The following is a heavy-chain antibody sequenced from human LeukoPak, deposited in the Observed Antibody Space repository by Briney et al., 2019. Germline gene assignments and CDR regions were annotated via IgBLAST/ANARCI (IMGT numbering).Heavy chain of an antibody. D-gene: IGHD1-26*01. CDR3: SRESGPFCPLGY. V-gene: IGHV4-4*02. CDR2: ISLAGQT. CDR1: GSSISGTNW. Sequence: PSGTLSLTCGVSGSSISGTNWWSWVRQPPGQGLEWIGEISLAGQTNYNPSLNGRVTMSLDKSSNQLSLHLTSVTAADTATYFCSRESGPFCPLGYWGQGTLVIVSS. J-gene: IGHJ4*02.